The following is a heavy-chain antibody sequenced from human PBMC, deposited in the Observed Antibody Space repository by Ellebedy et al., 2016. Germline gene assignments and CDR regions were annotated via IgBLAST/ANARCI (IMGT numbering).Heavy chain of an antibody. Sequence: GESLKISCAVSGFTFSNYSMNWVRQAPGKGLEWVSHIGTRGDSIYYADSVKGRFTISRDNAKNSLYLQMNTLRAEDTAVYYCARAIAARLHYYGMDVWGQGTTVTVSS. D-gene: IGHD6-6*01. V-gene: IGHV3-48*01. CDR2: IGTRGDSI. J-gene: IGHJ6*02. CDR1: GFTFSNYS. CDR3: ARAIAARLHYYGMDV.